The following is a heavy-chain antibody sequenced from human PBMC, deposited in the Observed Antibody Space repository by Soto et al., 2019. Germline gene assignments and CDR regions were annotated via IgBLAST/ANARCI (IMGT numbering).Heavy chain of an antibody. CDR1: GFTFSSYW. Sequence: GGSLRLSCAASGFTFSSYWMSWVRQAPGKGLEWVANIKQDGSEKYYVDSVKGRFTISRDNAKNSLYLQMNSLRAEDTAVYYCARVNGLYSSSSTDYWGQGTLVTVSS. CDR3: ARVNGLYSSSSTDY. CDR2: IKQDGSEK. D-gene: IGHD6-13*01. J-gene: IGHJ4*02. V-gene: IGHV3-7*05.